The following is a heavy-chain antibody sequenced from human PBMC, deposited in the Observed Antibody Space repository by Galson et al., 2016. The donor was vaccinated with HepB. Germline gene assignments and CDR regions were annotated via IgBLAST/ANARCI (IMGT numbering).Heavy chain of an antibody. CDR1: GFSFGSYA. V-gene: IGHV3-23*01. Sequence: SLRLSCAASGFSFGSYAMRWVRQAPGKGLEWVSGITSGGTTYYADSVKGSFTISRDNSKNILYLQMKSLRDEDTAVYYCAKRPYSYGWHYGMDVWGQGTTVTVSS. D-gene: IGHD5-18*01. CDR2: ITSGGTT. J-gene: IGHJ6*02. CDR3: AKRPYSYGWHYGMDV.